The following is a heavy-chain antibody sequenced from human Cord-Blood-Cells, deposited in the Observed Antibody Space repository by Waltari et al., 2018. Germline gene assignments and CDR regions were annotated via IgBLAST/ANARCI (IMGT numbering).Heavy chain of an antibody. J-gene: IGHJ4*02. CDR2: INQSGST. Sequence: QVQLQQWGAGLLKPSETLSLTCAVYGGSFSGYYWSWIRQPPGKGLEWIGEINQSGSTNYNPSLKNRVPISVDTSKNQFSLKLSSLTAADTAVYYCARGVAAAGSPYFDYWGQGTLVTVSS. V-gene: IGHV4-34*01. D-gene: IGHD6-13*01. CDR1: GGSFSGYY. CDR3: ARGVAAAGSPYFDY.